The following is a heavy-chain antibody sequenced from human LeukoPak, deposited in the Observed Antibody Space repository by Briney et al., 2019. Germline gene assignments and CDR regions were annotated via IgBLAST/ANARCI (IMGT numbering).Heavy chain of an antibody. CDR3: AKSRGLSLYNE. CDR1: GGSVSTSSYY. D-gene: IGHD3/OR15-3a*01. Sequence: PSETLSLTCTVSGGSVSTSSYYWGWIRQPPGNGLEWIGRIYYTGDTSYTPSLKSRVTISVDTSKNQFFLKLNSVTAADTAVYYCAKSRGLSLYNEWGQGTLVTVSS. J-gene: IGHJ4*02. V-gene: IGHV4-39*01. CDR2: IYYTGDT.